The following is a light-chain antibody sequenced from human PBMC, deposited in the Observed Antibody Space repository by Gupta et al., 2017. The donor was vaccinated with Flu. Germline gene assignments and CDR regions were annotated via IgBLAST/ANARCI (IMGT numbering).Light chain of an antibody. Sequence: IACRSSQSLVYSDGSTILHWFQQRPGQSPRRLIYLVPHRESGVPDKFSGSGSGTEFTLKISRVEAEDVGVYFCMQGAHWPWAFGQGTKVEIK. CDR2: LVP. CDR3: MQGAHWPWA. V-gene: IGKV2-30*01. J-gene: IGKJ1*01. CDR1: QSLVYSDGSTI.